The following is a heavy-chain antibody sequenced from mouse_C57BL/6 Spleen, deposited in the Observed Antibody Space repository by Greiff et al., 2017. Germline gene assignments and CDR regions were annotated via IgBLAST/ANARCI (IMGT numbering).Heavy chain of an antibody. V-gene: IGHV14-4*01. CDR1: GFNIKDDY. D-gene: IGHD2-10*01. CDR3: TTAYYGNYGDFDY. J-gene: IGHJ2*01. Sequence: EVQRVESGAELVRPGASVKLSCTASGFNIKDDYMHWVKQRPEQGLEWIGWIDPENGDTEYASKFQGKATITADTSSNTAYLQLSSLTSEDTAVYYCTTAYYGNYGDFDYWGQGTTLTVSS. CDR2: IDPENGDT.